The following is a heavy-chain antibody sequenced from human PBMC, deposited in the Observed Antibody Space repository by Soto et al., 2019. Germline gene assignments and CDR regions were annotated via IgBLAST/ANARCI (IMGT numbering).Heavy chain of an antibody. CDR2: IYYSGST. D-gene: IGHD2-2*02. Sequence: SETLSLTCTVSGGSISSYYWTWIRQPPGKGLEWIGYIYYSGSTNYNPSLKSRVTISVATSKTQFSLKLSSVTAADTAVYYCVRHSKDIVVVPAAIHMDVWGKGTTVTVSS. CDR1: GGSISSYY. CDR3: VRHSKDIVVVPAAIHMDV. J-gene: IGHJ6*03. V-gene: IGHV4-59*08.